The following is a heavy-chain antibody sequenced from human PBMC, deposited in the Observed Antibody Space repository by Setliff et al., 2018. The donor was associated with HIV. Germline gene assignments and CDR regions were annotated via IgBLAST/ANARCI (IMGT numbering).Heavy chain of an antibody. CDR3: AKDVGGGSGHYPLYMDV. CDR1: GFTFSNYG. D-gene: IGHD3-3*01. Sequence: GGSLRLSCAASGFTFSNYGMRWVRQAPGKGQEWVIFIRYDGSDNYYIDSVKGRFTISRDNSKNTLYLQMNSLRDEDTAVYYCAKDVGGGSGHYPLYMDVWGKGTTVTVSS. V-gene: IGHV3-30*02. J-gene: IGHJ6*03. CDR2: IRYDGSDN.